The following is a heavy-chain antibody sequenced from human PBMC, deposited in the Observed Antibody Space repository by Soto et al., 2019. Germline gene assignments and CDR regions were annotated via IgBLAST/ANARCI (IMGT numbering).Heavy chain of an antibody. Sequence: PGGSLRLSCAASGFTFSGSAMHWVRQSSGKGLEWVGLIRGKANSYATAYAASVKGRFTISRDDSKNTAYLQMKSRKTEDTAVYYCTRHGDACSGGSCYRIYNWFDPWGQGTLVTVSS. V-gene: IGHV3-73*01. J-gene: IGHJ5*02. D-gene: IGHD2-15*01. CDR3: TRHGDACSGGSCYRIYNWFDP. CDR2: IRGKANSYAT. CDR1: GFTFSGSA.